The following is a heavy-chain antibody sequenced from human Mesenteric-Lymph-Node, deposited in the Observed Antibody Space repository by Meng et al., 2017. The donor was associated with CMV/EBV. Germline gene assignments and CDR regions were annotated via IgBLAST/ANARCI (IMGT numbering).Heavy chain of an antibody. CDR1: GFTFSSYG. D-gene: IGHD2-2*01. CDR2: IRYDGSNK. V-gene: IGHV3-30*02. Sequence: GGSLRLSCAASGFTFSSYGMHWVRQAPGKGLEWVAFIRYDGSNKYYADSVKGRFTISRDNSKNTLYLQMNSLRAEDTAVYYCAREKSHCSSTDCYLVNGMDYWGQGTLVTVSS. CDR3: AREKSHCSSTDCYLVNGMDY. J-gene: IGHJ4*02.